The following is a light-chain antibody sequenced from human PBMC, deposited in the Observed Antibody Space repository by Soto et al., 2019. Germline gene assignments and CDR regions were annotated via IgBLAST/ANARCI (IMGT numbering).Light chain of an antibody. CDR2: HAA. CDR1: QGITNY. J-gene: IGKJ3*01. V-gene: IGKV1-27*01. Sequence: DIQMTQSPSSRSASVGDRVTITCRASQGITNYLAWFQQNPGKAPNLLIYHAATLQSGVPSRFSGSGSGTDFTLTISSLQPEDVATYYCQEYYSAPFTFGPGTKVDLK. CDR3: QEYYSAPFT.